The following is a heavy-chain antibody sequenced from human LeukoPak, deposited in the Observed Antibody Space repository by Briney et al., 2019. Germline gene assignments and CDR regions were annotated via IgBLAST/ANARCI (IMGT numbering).Heavy chain of an antibody. J-gene: IGHJ4*02. V-gene: IGHV4-38-2*02. Sequence: PSETLSLTCSVSGYSISSGHYWGWIRQPPGKGLEWIGSIWHSGSAYYNPSLKSRVTISVDTSKNQFSLKLSSVTAADTAVYYCARDPDYRFDYWGQGTLVTVSS. CDR1: GYSISSGHY. CDR2: IWHSGSA. D-gene: IGHD4-11*01. CDR3: ARDPDYRFDY.